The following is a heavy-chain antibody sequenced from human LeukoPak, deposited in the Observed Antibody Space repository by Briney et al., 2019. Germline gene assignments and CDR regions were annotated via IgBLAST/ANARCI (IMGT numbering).Heavy chain of an antibody. D-gene: IGHD6-13*01. CDR3: AKGRYSSTHHDFDY. Sequence: PGGSLRLSCAASGFTFSSYWMTWVRQAPVKGLEWVSAISGSGGSTYYADSVKGRFTISGDNSKNTLYLQMNSLRAEDTAVYYCAKGRYSSTHHDFDYWGQGTLVSVSS. CDR1: GFTFSSYW. CDR2: ISGSGGST. V-gene: IGHV3-23*01. J-gene: IGHJ4*02.